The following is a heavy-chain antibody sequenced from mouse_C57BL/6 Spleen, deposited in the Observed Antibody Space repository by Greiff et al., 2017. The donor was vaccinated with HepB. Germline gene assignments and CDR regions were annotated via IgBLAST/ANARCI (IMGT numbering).Heavy chain of an antibody. V-gene: IGHV5-17*01. Sequence: EVQGVESGGGLVKPGGSLKLSCAASGFTFSDYGMHWVRQAPEKGLEWVAYISSGSSTICYADTVKGRFTISRDNAKNTLFLQMTSLRSEDTAMYYCARNSYWYFDVWGTGTTVTVSS. CDR2: ISSGSSTI. CDR1: GFTFSDYG. CDR3: ARNSYWYFDV. J-gene: IGHJ1*03.